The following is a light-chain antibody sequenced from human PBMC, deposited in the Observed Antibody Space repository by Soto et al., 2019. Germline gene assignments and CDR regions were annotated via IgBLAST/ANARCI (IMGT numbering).Light chain of an antibody. J-gene: IGKJ4*01. CDR2: GAA. V-gene: IGKV3-20*01. CDR3: QQYADSPLT. Sequence: IVLTQSPGTLSLSPGERATLSCRASQSVLSSYLAWYQQKPGHAPRLLIYGAASRATGSPDSFTGSGSGTDFTLTISRLEPEDSALYYCQQYADSPLTFGRGAKVEIK. CDR1: QSVLSSY.